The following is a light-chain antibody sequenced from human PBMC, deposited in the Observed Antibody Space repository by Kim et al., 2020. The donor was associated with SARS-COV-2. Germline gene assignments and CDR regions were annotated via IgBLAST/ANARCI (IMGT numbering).Light chain of an antibody. Sequence: DIQMTQSPSSVSASVGDRVTITCQASQEIDSRLSWYQQRPGRAPELLIFGASNLEPGAPSRFSGSESETDFTFTIDSLQPDDVAIYYCQQYYDLPLTFGVGTKVDIK. CDR3: QQYYDLPLT. CDR2: GAS. CDR1: QEIDSR. J-gene: IGKJ4*01. V-gene: IGKV1-33*01.